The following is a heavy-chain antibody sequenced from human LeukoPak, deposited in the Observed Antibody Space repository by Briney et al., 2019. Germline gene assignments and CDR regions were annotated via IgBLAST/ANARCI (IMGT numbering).Heavy chain of an antibody. Sequence: PSETLSLTCTVSGGSISSYYWSWIRQPPGKGLEWIGYIYYSGSTNYNPSLKSRVTISVDTSKNQFSLKLSSVTAADTAVYYCARQGFGSGGNWLDPWGQGTLVTVSS. V-gene: IGHV4-59*01. CDR1: GGSISSYY. CDR3: ARQGFGSGGNWLDP. D-gene: IGHD1-26*01. CDR2: IYYSGST. J-gene: IGHJ5*02.